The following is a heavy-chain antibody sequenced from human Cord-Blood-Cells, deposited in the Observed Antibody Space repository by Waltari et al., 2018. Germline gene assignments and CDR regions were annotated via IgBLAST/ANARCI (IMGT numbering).Heavy chain of an antibody. Sequence: QIQLVQSGAEVKKPEPSVKVSCRVSAYTLTELSMPWVRQAPGKGLEWMGGCDPEDGETIYAQKFQGRVTMTEDTSTDTAYMELSSLRSEDTAVYYCATDALKKRDSSGYYYWGQGTLVTVSS. J-gene: IGHJ4*02. V-gene: IGHV1-24*01. CDR3: ATDALKKRDSSGYYY. D-gene: IGHD3-22*01. CDR2: CDPEDGET. CDR1: AYTLTELS.